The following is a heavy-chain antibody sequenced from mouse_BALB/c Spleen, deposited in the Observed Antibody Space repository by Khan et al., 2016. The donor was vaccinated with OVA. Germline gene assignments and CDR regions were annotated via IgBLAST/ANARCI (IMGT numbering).Heavy chain of an antibody. Sequence: VELVESGPGLVAPSQSLSITCTVSGFSLTSYGVNWVRQPPGKGLEWRGVIWGDGSTNYPSALISRLSISKDNSKSQVFLKMNSLQTDDTATYYCAKWDNSYYAMDYWGQGTSVTVAS. V-gene: IGHV2-3*01. D-gene: IGHD1-3*01. CDR2: IWGDGST. CDR1: GFSLTSYG. J-gene: IGHJ4*01. CDR3: AKWDNSYYAMDY.